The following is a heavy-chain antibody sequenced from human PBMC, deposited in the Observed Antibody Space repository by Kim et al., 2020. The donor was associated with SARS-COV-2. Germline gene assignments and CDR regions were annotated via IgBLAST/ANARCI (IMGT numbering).Heavy chain of an antibody. CDR1: GFTFGDYA. V-gene: IGHV3-49*04. J-gene: IGHJ6*02. Sequence: GGSLRLSCTASGFTFGDYAMSWVRQAPGKGLEWVGFIRSKAYGGTTAYAASVKGRFTISRDDSKSIAYLQMNSLKTEDTAVYYCSSGYPRYYYYYYGMDVWGQGTTVTVSS. CDR3: SSGYPRYYYYYYGMDV. CDR2: IRSKAYGGTT. D-gene: IGHD3-22*01.